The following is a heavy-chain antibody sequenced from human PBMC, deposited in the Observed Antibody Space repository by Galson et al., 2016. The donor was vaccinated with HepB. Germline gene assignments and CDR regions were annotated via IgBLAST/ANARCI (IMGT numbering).Heavy chain of an antibody. Sequence: SLRLSCAASGFTFSSYVMSWVRQAPGKGLEWVSAITGTSGRTYYADSVKGRLTISRDNSKNTLDLQMNSLRAEDTAVYYCAKLLASKYYFDHWGQGTLVTVSS. CDR3: AKLLASKYYFDH. D-gene: IGHD2-15*01. V-gene: IGHV3-23*01. CDR2: ITGTSGRT. J-gene: IGHJ4*02. CDR1: GFTFSSYV.